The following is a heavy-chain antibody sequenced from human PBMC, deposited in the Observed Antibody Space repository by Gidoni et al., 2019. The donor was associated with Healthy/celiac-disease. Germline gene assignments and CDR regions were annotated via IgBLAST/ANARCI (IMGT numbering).Heavy chain of an antibody. D-gene: IGHD3-9*01. J-gene: IGHJ6*02. Sequence: VQLQESVSGLVKPSETLTLTCPASGGSISSSSWSWIRQLPGKVLEWIGYIYYSVSTNYKPSLKSRVTISVATSKNQFSLKLSSVTAADTAVYYCARVPLTEGDYYYGMDVWGQGTTVTVSS. CDR3: ARVPLTEGDYYYGMDV. CDR2: IYYSVST. CDR1: GGSISSSS. V-gene: IGHV4-59*01.